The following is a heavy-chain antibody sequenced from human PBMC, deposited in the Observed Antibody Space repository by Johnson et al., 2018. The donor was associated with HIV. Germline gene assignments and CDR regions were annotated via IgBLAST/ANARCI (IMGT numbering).Heavy chain of an antibody. D-gene: IGHD7-27*01. CDR1: GFTFSDYA. J-gene: IGHJ3*02. V-gene: IGHV3-30-3*01. CDR3: ARQLGSDAFDI. Sequence: QVHLVESGGGLVKPGGSLRLSCVASGFTFSDYAMHWVRQAPGKGLEWVAVISYDGSNKYYPDSVKGRFTISRDNFKNTLYLQMNSLRAEDTAGYYCARQLGSDAFDIWGQGTMVTVSS. CDR2: ISYDGSNK.